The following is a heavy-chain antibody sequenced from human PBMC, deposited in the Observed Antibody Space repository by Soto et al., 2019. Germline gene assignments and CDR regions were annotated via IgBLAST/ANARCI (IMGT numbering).Heavy chain of an antibody. J-gene: IGHJ4*02. CDR1: GGTFSSYR. CDR3: VRDSEAKISSS. Sequence: QGQLVQSGAEVKKPGSSVKVSCKASGGTFSSYRFNWVRQAAGQGLEWGGGIVPIYRTAEYAQKFQGRVTITADESARTSYRELRSMKSQDTAVSYRVRDSEAKISSSRGQGTLATVSS. CDR2: IVPIYRTA. D-gene: IGHD6-13*01. V-gene: IGHV1-69*01.